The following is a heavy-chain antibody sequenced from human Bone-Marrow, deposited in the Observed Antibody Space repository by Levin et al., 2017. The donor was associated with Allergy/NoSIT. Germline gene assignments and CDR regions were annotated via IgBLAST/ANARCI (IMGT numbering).Heavy chain of an antibody. V-gene: IGHV4-39*07. CDR2: IYYSGST. CDR1: GGSISSSSYY. CDR3: ARDSWRSSGQFDY. J-gene: IGHJ4*02. D-gene: IGHD6-19*01. Sequence: SQTLSLTCTVSGGSISSSSYYWGWIRQPPGKGLEWIGSIYYSGSTYYNPSLKSRVTISVDTSKNQFSLKLSSVTAADTAVYYCARDSWRSSGQFDYWGQGTLVTVSS.